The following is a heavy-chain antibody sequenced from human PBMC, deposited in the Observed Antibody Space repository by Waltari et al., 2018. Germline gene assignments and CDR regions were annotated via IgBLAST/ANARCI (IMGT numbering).Heavy chain of an antibody. Sequence: QVQLQESGPGLVKPSETLSLTCTVSGGSISSYYWSWIRQPPGKGLEWIGYIYYSGSTNYNPALKSRVTIAVDTSKNQCALKLSSVTAADTAVYYCAREWGYSYGKTETYGMDVWGQGTTVTVSS. CDR1: GGSISSYY. CDR3: AREWGYSYGKTETYGMDV. CDR2: IYYSGST. J-gene: IGHJ6*02. V-gene: IGHV4-59*01. D-gene: IGHD5-18*01.